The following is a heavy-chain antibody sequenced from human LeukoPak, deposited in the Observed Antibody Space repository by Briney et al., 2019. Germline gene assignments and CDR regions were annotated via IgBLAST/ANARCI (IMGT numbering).Heavy chain of an antibody. CDR3: ATDGETYYYDSSGYLPLY. V-gene: IGHV3-23*01. D-gene: IGHD3-22*01. CDR2: ISGSGGST. J-gene: IGHJ4*02. CDR1: GFTFSSYA. Sequence: GGSLRLSCAASGFTFSSYAMSWVRQAPGKGLEWVSAISGSGGSTYYADSVRGLFTISSDNYNNYLSLQMNSMSAEDTAVYYCATDGETYYYDSSGYLPLYWGQGTLVTVSS.